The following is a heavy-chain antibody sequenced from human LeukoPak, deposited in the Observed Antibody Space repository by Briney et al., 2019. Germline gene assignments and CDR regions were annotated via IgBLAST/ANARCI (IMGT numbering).Heavy chain of an antibody. CDR3: ARDRGKLRYFDL. D-gene: IGHD3-9*01. CDR1: GFAFNTQA. V-gene: IGHV3-30*15. Sequence: GGSLRLSCLASGFAFNTQAMHWVRQAPGKGLEWLAVMSLDGSSIYYADSVKGRFTISRVNSKNTLYLQMSSLRVEDTAVYYCARDRGKLRYFDLWGQGTLLTVSS. J-gene: IGHJ4*02. CDR2: MSLDGSSI.